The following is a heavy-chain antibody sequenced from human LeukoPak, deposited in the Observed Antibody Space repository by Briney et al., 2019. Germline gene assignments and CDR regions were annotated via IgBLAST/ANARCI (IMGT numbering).Heavy chain of an antibody. J-gene: IGHJ4*02. CDR2: IWYDGSNK. V-gene: IGHV3-33*01. CDR1: GFTFSSYG. Sequence: PGGSLRLSCAASGFTFSSYGMHWVRQAPGKGLEWVAVIWYDGSNKYYADSVKGRFTISRDNSKNTLYLQMNSLRAEDTAVYYCARDYEGIAVAGEPLDYWGQGTLVTVSS. CDR3: ARDYEGIAVAGEPLDY. D-gene: IGHD6-19*01.